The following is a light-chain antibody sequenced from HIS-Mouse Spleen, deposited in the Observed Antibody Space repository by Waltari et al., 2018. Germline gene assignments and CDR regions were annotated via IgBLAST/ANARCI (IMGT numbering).Light chain of an antibody. V-gene: IGKV1-5*03. CDR3: QQYNSYIFT. Sequence: DIQMTQSPYTLSASVGDRVTITCRASQSISSWLAWYQQKPGKAPKLLIYKASSLESGVPARFRGSGSGTEFTLTISSLQPEDFATYYCQQYNSYIFTFGPGTKVDIK. J-gene: IGKJ3*01. CDR2: KAS. CDR1: QSISSW.